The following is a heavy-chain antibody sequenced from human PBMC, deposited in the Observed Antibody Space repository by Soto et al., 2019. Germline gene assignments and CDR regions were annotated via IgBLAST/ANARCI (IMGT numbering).Heavy chain of an antibody. CDR3: ARYIRKDYKIGGVYYYCMDV. J-gene: IGHJ6*02. CDR1: GGSISHADYY. D-gene: IGHD2-8*02. V-gene: IGHV4-30-4*01. CDR2: IYYTGTT. Sequence: SETLALTCTVSGGSISHADYYWSWIRQPPGEVLEWIGYIYYTGTTFYNPSLKGRLTMSLDKSKKQFSLKLTSVKAADTAVYDFARYIRKDYKIGGVYYYCMDVWGQWTTVTVS.